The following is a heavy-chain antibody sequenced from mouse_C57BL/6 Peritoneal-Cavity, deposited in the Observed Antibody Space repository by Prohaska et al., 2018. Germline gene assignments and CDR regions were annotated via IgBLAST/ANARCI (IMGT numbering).Heavy chain of an antibody. V-gene: IGHV1-26*01. CDR3: ATPGGAMDY. CDR2: MNTNNGGT. Sequence: KQSHGKSFEWMGDMNTNNGGTSYNEKFKGKATLTVDKSSSTAYMELLSLTSDDSAVYYCATPGGAMDYWGQGTSVTVSS. J-gene: IGHJ4*01.